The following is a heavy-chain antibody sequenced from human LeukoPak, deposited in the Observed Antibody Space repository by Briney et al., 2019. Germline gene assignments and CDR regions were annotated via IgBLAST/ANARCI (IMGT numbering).Heavy chain of an antibody. V-gene: IGHV4-39*07. Sequence: PSETLSLTCTVSGGSISSSSYYWGWIRQPPGKGLEWIGSIYYSGSTYYNPSLKSRVTISVDTSKNQFSLKLSSVTAADTAVYYCARARLGRFTITSNWYFDLWGRGTLVTVSS. CDR2: IYYSGST. J-gene: IGHJ2*01. CDR3: ARARLGRFTITSNWYFDL. D-gene: IGHD1-14*01. CDR1: GGSISSSSYY.